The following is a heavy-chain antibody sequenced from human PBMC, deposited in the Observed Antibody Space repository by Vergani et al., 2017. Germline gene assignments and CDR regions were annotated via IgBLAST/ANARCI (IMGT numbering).Heavy chain of an antibody. CDR2: IYYSGST. CDR3: ARHAGYCSGGSCYSFDY. V-gene: IGHV4-30-2*03. Sequence: QLQLQESGSGLVKPSQTLSLTCAVSGGSISSGGYSWSWIRQPPGKGLEWIGYIYYSGSTYYNPSLKSRVTISVDTSKNQFSLKLSSVTAADTAVYYGARHAGYCSGGSCYSFDYWGQGTLVTVSS. D-gene: IGHD2-15*01. J-gene: IGHJ4*02. CDR1: GGSISSGGYS.